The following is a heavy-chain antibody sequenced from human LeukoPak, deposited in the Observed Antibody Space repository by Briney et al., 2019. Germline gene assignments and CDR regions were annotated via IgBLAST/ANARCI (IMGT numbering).Heavy chain of an antibody. CDR1: GGSISSGSYY. CDR3: ARQGVGGGWTTDAFDI. V-gene: IGHV4-61*02. D-gene: IGHD6-19*01. CDR2: IYTSGST. J-gene: IGHJ3*02. Sequence: SQTLSLTCTVSGGSISSGSYYWSWIRQPAGKGLEWIGRIYTSGSTNYNPSLKSRVTISVDTSKNQFSLNLSSVTAADTAVYYCARQGVGGGWTTDAFDIWGQGTMVTVSS.